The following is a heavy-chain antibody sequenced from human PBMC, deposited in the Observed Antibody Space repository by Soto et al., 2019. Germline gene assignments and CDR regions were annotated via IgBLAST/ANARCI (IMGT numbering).Heavy chain of an antibody. J-gene: IGHJ5*02. D-gene: IGHD3-16*01. CDR1: GFTFTSYS. CDR3: AREMGACSDSSCYPGPYDS. Sequence: PGGSLRLSCAASGFTFTSYSMNWVRQAPGQGLEWVSYITSKSTTIKYADSVKGRFTVSRDNAKNSLYLQLNSLRDEDTAVYYCAREMGACSDSSCYPGPYDSWGQGTQVTVSS. CDR2: ITSKSTTI. V-gene: IGHV3-48*02.